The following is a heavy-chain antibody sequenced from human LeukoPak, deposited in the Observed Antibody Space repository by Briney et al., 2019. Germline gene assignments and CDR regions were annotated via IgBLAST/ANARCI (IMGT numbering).Heavy chain of an antibody. CDR2: VYSGGST. CDR1: GFTVSSNY. J-gene: IGHJ4*02. Sequence: PGGSLRLSCAASGFTVSSNYMSWVRQAPGKGLEWVSVVYSGGSTYYADSVKGRFTISRDNSKNTLYLQMNSLRAEDTAVYYCAKAEGLYSSGSDYWGQGTLVTVSS. V-gene: IGHV3-53*01. CDR3: AKAEGLYSSGSDY. D-gene: IGHD5-18*01.